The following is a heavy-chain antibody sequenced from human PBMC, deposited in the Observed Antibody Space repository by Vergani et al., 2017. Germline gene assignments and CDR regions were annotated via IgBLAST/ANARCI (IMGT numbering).Heavy chain of an antibody. CDR3: ASGLHYYDSSGYYYVKPYGAFDI. CDR2: MNPNSGNT. J-gene: IGHJ3*02. V-gene: IGHV1-8*01. Sequence: QVQLVPSGAEVKKPGASVKVSCKASGYTFTSYDINWVRQATGQGLEWMGWMNPNSGNTGYAQKFQGRVTMTRNTSISTAYMELSSLRSEDTAVYYCASGLHYYDSSGYYYVKPYGAFDIWGQGTMVTVSS. D-gene: IGHD3-22*01. CDR1: GYTFTSYD.